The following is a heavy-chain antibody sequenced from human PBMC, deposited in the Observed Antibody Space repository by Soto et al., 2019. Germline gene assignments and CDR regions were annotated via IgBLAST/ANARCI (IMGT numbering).Heavy chain of an antibody. J-gene: IGHJ4*02. D-gene: IGHD6-13*01. CDR1: GGSISSYY. CDR3: ARTSSWLPFDY. CDR2: IYTTGST. V-gene: IGHV4-4*07. Sequence: SETLSLTCTVSGGSISSYYWSWIRQPAGKGLEWIGRIYTTGSTNYNPSLKSRVTMSVDTSKNQFSLKLGSVTAADTAVYFCARTSSWLPFDYWGQGTLVTVSS.